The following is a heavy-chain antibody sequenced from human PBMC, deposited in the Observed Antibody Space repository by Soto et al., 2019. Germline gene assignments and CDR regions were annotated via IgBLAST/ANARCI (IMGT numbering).Heavy chain of an antibody. CDR1: GGTFSSYA. V-gene: IGHV1-69*12. D-gene: IGHD5-12*01. Sequence: QVQLVQSGAAVKKPGSSVKVSCKASGGTFSSYAISWVRQAPGQGLEWMGGIIPIFGTANYAQKFQGRVTITADESTSTAYMELSSLRSEDTAVYYCARGRDGSDIVATIFNWFDPWGQGTLVTVSS. CDR3: ARGRDGSDIVATIFNWFDP. CDR2: IIPIFGTA. J-gene: IGHJ5*02.